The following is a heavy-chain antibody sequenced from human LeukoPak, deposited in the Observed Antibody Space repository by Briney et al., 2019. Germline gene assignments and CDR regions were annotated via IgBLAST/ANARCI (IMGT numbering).Heavy chain of an antibody. Sequence: GGSLRLSCAASGFTFSSYAMHWVRQAPGKGLEWVAVISYDGSNKYYADSVKGRFTISRDNSKNTLYLQMNSLRAEDTAVYYCARSTVEDTAMDYYYGMDVWGQGTTVTVSS. V-gene: IGHV3-30*04. CDR2: ISYDGSNK. CDR1: GFTFSSYA. CDR3: ARSTVEDTAMDYYYGMDV. D-gene: IGHD5-18*01. J-gene: IGHJ6*02.